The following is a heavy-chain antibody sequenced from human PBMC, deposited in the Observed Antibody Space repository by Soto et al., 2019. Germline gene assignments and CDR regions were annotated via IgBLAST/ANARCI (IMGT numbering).Heavy chain of an antibody. CDR1: GFTFSSYA. V-gene: IGHV3-23*01. D-gene: IGHD6-19*01. CDR3: AKVPVPQWYFDY. CDR2: ISGSGGST. J-gene: IGHJ4*02. Sequence: GGCLGLSCAASGFTFSSYAMSWVRQAPGKGLEWVSAISGSGGSTYYADSVKGRFTISRDNSKNTLYLQMNSLRAEDTAVYYCAKVPVPQWYFDYWGQGTLVTVSS.